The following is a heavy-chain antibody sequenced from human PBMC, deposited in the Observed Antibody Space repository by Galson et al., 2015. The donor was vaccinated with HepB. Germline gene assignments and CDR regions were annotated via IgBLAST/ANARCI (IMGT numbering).Heavy chain of an antibody. Sequence: SLRLSCAASGFTFSSYAMHWVRQAPGKGLEWVAVISYDGSNKYYADSVKGRFTISRDNSKNTLYLQMNSLRAEDTAVYYCARGQLLDTAMVDYWGQGTLVTVSS. CDR3: ARGQLLDTAMVDY. CDR2: ISYDGSNK. CDR1: GFTFSSYA. V-gene: IGHV3-30-3*01. J-gene: IGHJ4*02. D-gene: IGHD5-18*01.